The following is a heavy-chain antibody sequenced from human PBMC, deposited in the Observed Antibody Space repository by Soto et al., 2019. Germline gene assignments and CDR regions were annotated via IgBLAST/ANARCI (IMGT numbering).Heavy chain of an antibody. Sequence: GGSLRLSCAASGFTFSSYGMHWVRQAPGKGLEWVAVISYDGSNKYYADSVKGRFTISRDNSKNTLYLQMNSLRAEDTAVYYCAKDPDIVVVPTGDYFDYWGQGTLVTVSS. CDR1: GFTFSSYG. D-gene: IGHD2-2*01. J-gene: IGHJ4*02. CDR2: ISYDGSNK. V-gene: IGHV3-30*18. CDR3: AKDPDIVVVPTGDYFDY.